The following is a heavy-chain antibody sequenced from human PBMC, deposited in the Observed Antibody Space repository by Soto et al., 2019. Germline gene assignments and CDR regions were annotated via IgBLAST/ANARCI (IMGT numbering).Heavy chain of an antibody. CDR3: AKMAYFGDPPGGDS. J-gene: IGHJ4*02. CDR2: ISGSGVST. CDR1: GFTFSNSA. D-gene: IGHD3-10*01. V-gene: IGHV3-23*01. Sequence: EVQLLESGGGLVQPGGSLRLSCVVSGFTFSNSAMAWVRQAPGEGLEWVSGISGSGVSTFYADSVKGRFTIPRDNSKNTLHLQMNSLGAEDTAVYHCAKMAYFGDPPGGDSWGQGTLVTVTS.